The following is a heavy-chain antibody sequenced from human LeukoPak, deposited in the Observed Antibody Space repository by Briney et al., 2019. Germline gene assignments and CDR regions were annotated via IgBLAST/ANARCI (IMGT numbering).Heavy chain of an antibody. V-gene: IGHV3-23*01. J-gene: IGHJ4*02. Sequence: GGSLRLSCAASGFTFSSYGMSWVRQAPGKGLEWVSAISGSGGSTYYADSVKGRFTISRDNSKNTLYLQMNSLRAEDTAVYYCAKDFGNSGSYYGLLVYWGQGTLVTVSS. CDR1: GFTFSSYG. D-gene: IGHD1-26*01. CDR2: ISGSGGST. CDR3: AKDFGNSGSYYGLLVY.